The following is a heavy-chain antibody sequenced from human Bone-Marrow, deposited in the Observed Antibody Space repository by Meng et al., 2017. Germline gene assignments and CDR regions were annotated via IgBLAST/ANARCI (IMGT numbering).Heavy chain of an antibody. Sequence: ASVKVSCKPSGYTFNNYYIHWVRQAPGQGPEWMGIINPSAGTTSNAQKFQGRVTMTSDTSTSTIYIELNPLRSEDTAVYYCASVANKTYSTSWSRGMDVWGQGTTVTVSS. CDR1: GYTFNNYY. V-gene: IGHV1-46*02. D-gene: IGHD5-12*01. CDR2: INPSAGTT. J-gene: IGHJ6*02. CDR3: ASVANKTYSTSWSRGMDV.